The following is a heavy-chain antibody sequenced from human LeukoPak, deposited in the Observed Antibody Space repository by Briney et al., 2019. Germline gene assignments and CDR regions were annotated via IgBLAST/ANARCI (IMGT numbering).Heavy chain of an antibody. CDR1: GGSFSGYY. J-gene: IGHJ1*01. D-gene: IGHD5-24*01. CDR3: ARSRGPRREYFQH. CDR2: INHSGST. Sequence: SETLSLTCAAYGGSFSGYYWSWIRQPPGKGLEWIGEINHSGSTNYNPSLKSRVTISVDTSKNQFSLKLSSVTAADTAVYYCARSRGPRREYFQHWGQGTLVTVSS. V-gene: IGHV4-34*01.